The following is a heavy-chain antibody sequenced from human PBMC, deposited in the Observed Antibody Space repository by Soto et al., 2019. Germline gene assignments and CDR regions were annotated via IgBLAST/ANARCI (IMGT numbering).Heavy chain of an antibody. Sequence: ASVKVSCKASGYTFSSYAISWVRQAPGQGLEWMGWIKAYNGDTNYAQRLQDRVTMTTDTATSTAYMDLRSLRSDDTAVYYCARVPRVVNPEGDYYYGMYVWGQGTTVTVSS. J-gene: IGHJ6*02. CDR2: IKAYNGDT. CDR1: GYTFSSYA. CDR3: ARVPRVVNPEGDYYYGMYV. V-gene: IGHV1-18*01. D-gene: IGHD2-15*01.